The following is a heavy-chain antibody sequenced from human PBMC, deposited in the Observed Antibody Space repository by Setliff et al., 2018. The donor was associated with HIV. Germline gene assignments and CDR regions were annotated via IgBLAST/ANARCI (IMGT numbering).Heavy chain of an antibody. D-gene: IGHD3-9*01. CDR1: GYSISSRYY. V-gene: IGHV4-38-2*02. CDR3: ARYVSDWFYIDS. J-gene: IGHJ4*02. Sequence: SETLSLTCTVSGYSISSRYYWGWIRQPPGKGLEWIGSIYHSGTTNYNSSFKSRVTIPVDTSKNQFSLKLSSVTAADTAVYYCARYVSDWFYIDSWGQGTLVTVSS. CDR2: IYHSGTT.